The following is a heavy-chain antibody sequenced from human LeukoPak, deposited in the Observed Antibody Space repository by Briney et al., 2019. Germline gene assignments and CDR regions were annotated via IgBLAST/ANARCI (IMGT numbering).Heavy chain of an antibody. J-gene: IGHJ4*02. CDR3: ARPYGGNPHFDY. Sequence: ASVKVFCKASGYTFTDYYIHWVRQAPGQGLEWMGWISPNSGGTNYAQNFQGRVTMTRDTSISTAYMELSRLRSDDTAVYYCARPYGGNPHFDYWGQGTLVTVSS. CDR2: ISPNSGGT. CDR1: GYTFTDYY. D-gene: IGHD4-23*01. V-gene: IGHV1-2*02.